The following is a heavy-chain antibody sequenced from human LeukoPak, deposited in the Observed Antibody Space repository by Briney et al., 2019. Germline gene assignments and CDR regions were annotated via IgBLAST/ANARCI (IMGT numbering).Heavy chain of an antibody. CDR3: ARGHSSSSDDFDY. CDR2: IKEDGSVK. CDR1: GFTFSNYW. D-gene: IGHD6-19*01. J-gene: IGHJ4*02. V-gene: IGHV3-7*01. Sequence: QSGGSRRLSCEASGFTFSNYWMTWVRQAPGKGLEWVANIKEDGSVKQCVDSVKGRFTISRDNAKSSLYLQMNSLRVEDKAVYFCARGHSSSSDDFDYWGQGALVAVSS.